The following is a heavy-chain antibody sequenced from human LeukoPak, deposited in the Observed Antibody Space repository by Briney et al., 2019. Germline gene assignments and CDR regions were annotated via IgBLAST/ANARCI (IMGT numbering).Heavy chain of an antibody. J-gene: IGHJ5*02. CDR2: ISAYNGNT. Sequence: ASVKVSCKASGYTFTSYGISWVRQAPGQGLEWMGWISAYNGNTNYAQKLQGRVTMTTDTSTSTAYMELRSLRSDDTAVYYCARDLTFEGSCWFDPWDQGTLVTVSS. D-gene: IGHD3-9*01. CDR3: ARDLTFEGSCWFDP. V-gene: IGHV1-18*01. CDR1: GYTFTSYG.